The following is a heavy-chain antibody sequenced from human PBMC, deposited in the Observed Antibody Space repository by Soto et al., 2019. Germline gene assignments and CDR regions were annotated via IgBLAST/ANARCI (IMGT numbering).Heavy chain of an antibody. CDR3: ARERDSFDY. J-gene: IGHJ4*02. D-gene: IGHD3-22*01. CDR2: VNAGDGSA. CDR1: GFTFTLHY. V-gene: IGHV1-46*01. Sequence: QVQLVKSGAEVTEPGASVKVSCKTSGFTFTLHYIHWVRQAPGQGLEWVGMVNAGDGSATYAREFRDKVSMTWETSTSTVYLDLNSLKSEDTAIYYCARERDSFDYWGQGTLVSVSP.